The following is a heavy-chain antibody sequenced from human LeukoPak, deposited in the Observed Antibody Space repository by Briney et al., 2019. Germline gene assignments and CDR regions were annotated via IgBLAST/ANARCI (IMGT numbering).Heavy chain of an antibody. CDR3: ARRMKYYDILTGYSKGPLDY. CDR1: GGSISSSSYY. J-gene: IGHJ4*02. Sequence: SETLSLTCTVSGGSISSSSYYWGWIRQPPGKGLEWIGSIYYSGSTYYNPSLKSRVTISVDTSKNQFSLKLSSVTAADTAVYYCARRMKYYDILTGYSKGPLDYWGQGTLVTVSS. V-gene: IGHV4-39*01. D-gene: IGHD3-9*01. CDR2: IYYSGST.